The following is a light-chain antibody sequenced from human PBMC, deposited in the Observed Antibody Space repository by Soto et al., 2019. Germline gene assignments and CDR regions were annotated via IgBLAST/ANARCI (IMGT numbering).Light chain of an antibody. J-gene: IGKJ5*01. CDR1: QSVRSN. CDR2: DAS. Sequence: EIEMTQSPATLSVSPGDRATLSCRASQSVRSNLAWYQQKPGQAPRLLIYDASTRATGIPARFTGSGSGTEITLTISSLQSEDFAVYYCQQYNNWPPITFGQGTRLEIK. CDR3: QQYNNWPPIT. V-gene: IGKV3-15*01.